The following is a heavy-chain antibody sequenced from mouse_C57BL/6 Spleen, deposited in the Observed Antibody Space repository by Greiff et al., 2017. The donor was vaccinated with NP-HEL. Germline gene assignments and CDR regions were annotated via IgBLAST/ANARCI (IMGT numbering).Heavy chain of an antibody. CDR2: IGPEDGET. V-gene: IGHV14-2*01. CDR1: GFNIKDYY. CDR3: DRSRDYEGAWFAY. Sequence: VQLQQSGAELVKPGASVKLSCTASGFNIKDYYMHWVKQRTEQGLEWIGRIGPEDGETKYASKFQGKATITADTSSNTAYLQLSSLTSEDTAVYYCDRSRDYEGAWFAYWGQGTLVTVSA. J-gene: IGHJ3*01. D-gene: IGHD1-1*01.